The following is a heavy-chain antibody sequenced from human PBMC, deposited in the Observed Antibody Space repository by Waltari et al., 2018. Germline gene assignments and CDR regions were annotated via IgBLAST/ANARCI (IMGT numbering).Heavy chain of an antibody. V-gene: IGHV4-39*01. CDR1: GVSLDNTTHY. Sequence: QLQLQESGPQLVKPSETLSLTCTVSGVSLDNTTHYWGWVRQPPGKGLEWIGSIYYTGTTYYNPSLKSRMTISADTSKTQFSLRLSSVTAADTAVYYCARHINFWSGYYFDSWGQGTLVTVSS. CDR3: ARHINFWSGYYFDS. CDR2: IYYTGTT. J-gene: IGHJ4*02. D-gene: IGHD3-3*01.